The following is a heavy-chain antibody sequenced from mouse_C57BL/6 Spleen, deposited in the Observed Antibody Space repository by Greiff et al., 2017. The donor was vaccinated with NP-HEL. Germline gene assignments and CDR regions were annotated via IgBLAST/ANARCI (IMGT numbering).Heavy chain of an antibody. D-gene: IGHD2-1*01. CDR1: GYTFTSYW. CDR2: IYPGSGST. CDR3: ARGGYGSNYFDD. Sequence: QVQLQQPGAELVKPGASVKMSCKASGYTFTSYWITWVKQRPGQGLEWIGDIYPGSGSTNYNEKFKSKATLTVDTSSSTAYMQLSSLTSEDSAVYYCARGGYGSNYFDDWGQGTTLTVSS. V-gene: IGHV1-55*01. J-gene: IGHJ2*01.